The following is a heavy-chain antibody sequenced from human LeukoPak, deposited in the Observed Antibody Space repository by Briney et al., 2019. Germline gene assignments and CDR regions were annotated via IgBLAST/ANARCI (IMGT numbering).Heavy chain of an antibody. D-gene: IGHD1-14*01. V-gene: IGHV3-48*03. CDR1: GFTFSSYE. Sequence: GGSLRLSCAASGFTFSSYEMNWVRQAPGKGLEWVSYISSSGSTIYYVDSVKGRFTISRDNAKNSLYLQMNSLRAEDTAVYYCARDRADNRVDFDYWGQGTLVTVSS. CDR3: ARDRADNRVDFDY. J-gene: IGHJ4*02. CDR2: ISSSGSTI.